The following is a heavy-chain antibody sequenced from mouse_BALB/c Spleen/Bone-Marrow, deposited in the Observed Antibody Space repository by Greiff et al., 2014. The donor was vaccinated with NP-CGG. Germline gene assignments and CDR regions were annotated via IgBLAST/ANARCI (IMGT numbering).Heavy chain of an antibody. V-gene: IGHV1-5*01. Sequence: VHVKQSGTVLARPGASVKMSCKASGYTFTSYWMHWVKQRPGQGLEWIGTIYPGSSDTTYNQKFKGKAKLTAVTSTSTAYMELNSLTNEDSAVYYCTTLARNYFDYWGQGTTLTVSS. CDR2: IYPGSSDT. CDR1: GYTFTSYW. CDR3: TTLARNYFDY. J-gene: IGHJ2*01.